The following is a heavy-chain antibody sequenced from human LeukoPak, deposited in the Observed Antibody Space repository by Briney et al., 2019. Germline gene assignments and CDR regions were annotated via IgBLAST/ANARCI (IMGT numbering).Heavy chain of an antibody. CDR2: INHSGST. CDR1: GGSFSGYY. J-gene: IGHJ3*02. Sequence: SETLSLTCAVYGGSFSGYYWSWIRQPPGKGLEWIGEINHSGSTNYNPSLKSRVTISVDTSKNQFSLKLSSVTAADTAVYYCARPYGGNSVGAFDIWGQGTMVTVSS. D-gene: IGHD4-23*01. CDR3: ARPYGGNSVGAFDI. V-gene: IGHV4-34*01.